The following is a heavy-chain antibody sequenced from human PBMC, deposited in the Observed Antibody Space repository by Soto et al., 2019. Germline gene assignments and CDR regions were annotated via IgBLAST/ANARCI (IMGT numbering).Heavy chain of an antibody. J-gene: IGHJ4*02. CDR2: ISVIGDLT. D-gene: IGHD5-18*01. V-gene: IGHV3-23*01. CDR1: GFTFSSST. CDR3: AKDAWIPGKQ. Sequence: EVQLLESGGGLVQPGRSLRLSCAASGFTFSSSTMNWFRQPPGKGLEWVSHISVIGDLTFYADSVKGRFTVSRDNSENTLFLQMNSLRTDDTAVYFCAKDAWIPGKQWGPGTPVTVSS.